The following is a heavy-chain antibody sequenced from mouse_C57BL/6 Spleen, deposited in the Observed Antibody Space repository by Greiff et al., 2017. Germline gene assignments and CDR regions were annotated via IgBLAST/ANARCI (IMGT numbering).Heavy chain of an antibody. CDR3: ARDSSATY. CDR1: GYSFTGYY. V-gene: IGHV1-42*01. CDR2: INPSTGGT. D-gene: IGHD3-2*02. J-gene: IGHJ2*01. Sequence: EVQLQQSGPELVKPGASVKISCKASGYSFTGYYMNWVKQSPEKSLEWIGEINPSTGGTTYNQKFKAKATLTVDKSSSTAYMQLKSLTSEDSAVYYCARDSSATYWGQGTTRTVSA.